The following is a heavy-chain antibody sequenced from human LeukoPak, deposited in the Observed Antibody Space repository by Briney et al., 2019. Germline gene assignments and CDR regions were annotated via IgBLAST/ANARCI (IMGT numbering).Heavy chain of an antibody. V-gene: IGHV3-74*01. Sequence: GRSLRLSCAASAFTLSSYWMHCVRPAPGKGLAWVSRITSDGRTNYADSVKGRFTISRDNAKNTVSLQMNSLRAEDTGVYYCARAPSEIGGYFPEYFRHWGQGTLVIVSS. CDR1: AFTLSSYW. CDR3: ARAPSEIGGYFPEYFRH. CDR2: ITSDGRT. D-gene: IGHD3-22*01. J-gene: IGHJ1*01.